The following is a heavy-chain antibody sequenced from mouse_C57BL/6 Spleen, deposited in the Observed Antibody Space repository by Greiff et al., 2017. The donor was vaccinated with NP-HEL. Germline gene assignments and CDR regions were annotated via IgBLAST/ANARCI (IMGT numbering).Heavy chain of an antibody. CDR1: GYTFTSYG. Sequence: QVQLQQSGAELARPGASVKLSCKASGYTFTSYGISWVKQRTGQGLEWIGEIYPRSGNTYYNEKFKGKATLTADKSSSTAYMELRSLTSEDSAVYFCARGGDYDEAWFAYWGQGTLVTVSA. J-gene: IGHJ3*01. V-gene: IGHV1-81*01. CDR2: IYPRSGNT. D-gene: IGHD2-4*01. CDR3: ARGGDYDEAWFAY.